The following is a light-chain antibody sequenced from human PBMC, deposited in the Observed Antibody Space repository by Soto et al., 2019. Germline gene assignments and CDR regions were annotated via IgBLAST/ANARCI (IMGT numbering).Light chain of an antibody. CDR2: EVT. Sequence: QSALTQPASVSGSPGQSITISCTGTSSDVGGYNYVSWYQQHPGKAPKLMIYEVTNRPSEVSNRFSGSKSGNTASLTISGLQAEDEADYYCSSYTRSSTHWVFGGGTQLTFL. CDR3: SSYTRSSTHWV. J-gene: IGLJ3*02. V-gene: IGLV2-14*01. CDR1: SSDVGGYNY.